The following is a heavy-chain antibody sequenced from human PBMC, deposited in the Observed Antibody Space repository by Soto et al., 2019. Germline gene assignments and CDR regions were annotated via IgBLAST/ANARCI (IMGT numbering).Heavy chain of an antibody. CDR2: INPNSGGT. CDR1: GYTFTGYY. D-gene: IGHD1-7*01. CDR3: ARVRPYYNWNYVPPDY. J-gene: IGHJ4*02. Sequence: GSSVKVSCKASGYTFTGYYMHWVRQAPGQGLEWMGWINPNSGGTNYAQKFQGRVTMTRDTSISTAYMELSRLRSDDTAVYYCARVRPYYNWNYVPPDYWGQGTLVTVSS. V-gene: IGHV1-2*02.